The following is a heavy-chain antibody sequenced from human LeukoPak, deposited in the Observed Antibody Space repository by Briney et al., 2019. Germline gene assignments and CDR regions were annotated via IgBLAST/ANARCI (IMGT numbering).Heavy chain of an antibody. D-gene: IGHD3-22*01. Sequence: GGSVRLSCAASGFTFSTYWMSWVGQAPGTGLEWVANIKEDGSEKYYGDSVKGRFTISRDNAKNSLYLQMNSLRAEDTAVYYCARDSSGYQWGQGTLVTVSS. J-gene: IGHJ4*02. CDR1: GFTFSTYW. CDR3: ARDSSGYQ. V-gene: IGHV3-7*01. CDR2: IKEDGSEK.